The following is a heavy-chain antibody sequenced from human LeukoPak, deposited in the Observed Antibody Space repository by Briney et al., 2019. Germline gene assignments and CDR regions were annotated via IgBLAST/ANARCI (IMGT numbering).Heavy chain of an antibody. CDR2: INHSGST. D-gene: IGHD2-15*01. V-gene: IGHV4-34*01. CDR3: ARVQGYCSGGNCYGNDY. J-gene: IGHJ4*02. Sequence: PSETLSPTCAVYGGSFSGYYWSWIRQPPGKGLEWIGEINHSGSTNYNPSLKSRVTISVDTSKNQFSLKLSSVTAADTAVYYCARVQGYCSGGNCYGNDYWGQGTLVTVSS. CDR1: GGSFSGYY.